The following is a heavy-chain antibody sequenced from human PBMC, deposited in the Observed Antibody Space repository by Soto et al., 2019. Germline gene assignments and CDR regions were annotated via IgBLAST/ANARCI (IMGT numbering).Heavy chain of an antibody. V-gene: IGHV1-8*01. CDR2: MNHNSGHT. J-gene: IGHJ5*02. D-gene: IGHD2-2*01. CDR1: GYTFTSHD. Sequence: QVQLVQSGAEVKKPGASVKVSCKASGYTFTSHDINWMRQTTGQGLEWMGWMNHNSGHTNYAQNFQGRVTMTRDTSISTAYMELTNLRSEDSAIYYCASDMSTTWGQGTLVTVSS. CDR3: ASDMSTT.